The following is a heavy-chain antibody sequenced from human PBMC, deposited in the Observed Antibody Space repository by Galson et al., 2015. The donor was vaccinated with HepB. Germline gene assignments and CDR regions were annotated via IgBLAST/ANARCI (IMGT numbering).Heavy chain of an antibody. V-gene: IGHV1-69*13. CDR1: GGTFSSYA. CDR3: ARGRLVVPAAISDYYYYMDV. Sequence: SVKVSCKASGGTFSSYAISWVRQAPGQGLEWMGGIIPIFGTANYALKFQGRVTITADESTSTAYMELSSLRSEDTAVYYCARGRLVVPAAISDYYYYMDVWGKGTTVTVSS. D-gene: IGHD2-2*01. J-gene: IGHJ6*03. CDR2: IIPIFGTA.